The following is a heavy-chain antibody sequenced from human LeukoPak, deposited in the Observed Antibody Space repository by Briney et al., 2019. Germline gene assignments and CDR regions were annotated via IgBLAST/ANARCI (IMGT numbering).Heavy chain of an antibody. CDR2: INHNGST. D-gene: IGHD5-12*01. J-gene: IGHJ4*02. CDR3: ARGWWLRRYYFDY. CDR1: GGSFSGYY. Sequence: SETLSLTCAVYGGSFSGYYWSWIRQPPGKGLEWIGEINHNGSTNYNPSLKSRVTISVDTSKNQFSLKLSSVTAAGTAVYYCARGWWLRRYYFDYWGQGTLVTVSS. V-gene: IGHV4-34*01.